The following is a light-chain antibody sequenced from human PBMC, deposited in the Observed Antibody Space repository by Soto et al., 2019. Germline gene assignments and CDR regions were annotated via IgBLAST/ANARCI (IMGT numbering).Light chain of an antibody. V-gene: IGKV3-20*01. CDR3: QQYGSSSWT. CDR1: QSVSSSY. J-gene: IGKJ1*01. CDR2: GAS. Sequence: EIVLTQSPGTLSLSPGERATLSCRASQSVSSSYLAWYQQKPGQAPRLLIYGASSRATGIPDRFSGSGSGTDFNLTISGLEPEDFAVYYCQQYGSSSWTFGQGTKVEIK.